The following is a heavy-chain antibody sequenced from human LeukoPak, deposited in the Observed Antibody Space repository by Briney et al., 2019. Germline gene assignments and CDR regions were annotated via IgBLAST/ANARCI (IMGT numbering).Heavy chain of an antibody. CDR3: ARREGATTPGVDY. CDR1: GYSFNTYW. D-gene: IGHD1-26*01. V-gene: IGHV5-51*01. J-gene: IGHJ4*02. CDR2: IYPGDSDT. Sequence: GESLKISCKGSGYSFNTYWIGWVRQMPGKGLEWMGIIYPGDSDTRYSPSFQGQVTISADKSISTAYLQWSSLKASDTAMYYCARREGATTPGVDYWGQGTLVTVSS.